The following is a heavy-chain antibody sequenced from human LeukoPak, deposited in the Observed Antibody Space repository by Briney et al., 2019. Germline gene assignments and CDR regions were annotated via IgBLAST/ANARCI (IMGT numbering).Heavy chain of an antibody. CDR3: ARAYSSSSWYDN. CDR2: TEEDGSEK. J-gene: IGHJ5*02. V-gene: IGHV3-7*04. Sequence: GGSLRLSCAASGFTFSNYWMSWVRQAPGKGLEWVANTEEDGSEKYYEDSVKGRFTISRDNAKNSLYLQMNSLRAEDTAVYYCARAYSSSSWYDNWGQGTLVTVSS. CDR1: GFTFSNYW. D-gene: IGHD6-13*01.